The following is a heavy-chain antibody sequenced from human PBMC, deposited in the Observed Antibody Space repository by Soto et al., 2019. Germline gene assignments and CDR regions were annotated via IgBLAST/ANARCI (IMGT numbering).Heavy chain of an antibody. V-gene: IGHV1-3*01. D-gene: IGHD6-13*01. CDR3: ASSSWYDRNWFDP. CDR2: INAGNGNT. CDR1: GYTFTGYA. Sequence: GASVKVSCKASGYTFTGYAMHWVRQAPGQRLEWMGWINAGNGNTKYSQKFQGRVTITRDTSASTAYMELNSLRAEDTAVYYCASSSWYDRNWFDPWGQGTLVTVSS. J-gene: IGHJ5*02.